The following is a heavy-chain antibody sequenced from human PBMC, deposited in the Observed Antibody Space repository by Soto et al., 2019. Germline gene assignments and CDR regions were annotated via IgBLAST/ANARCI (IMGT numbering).Heavy chain of an antibody. CDR3: AGDRAGGIDYYYYYGTDV. CDR2: IIPIFGTA. D-gene: IGHD3-10*01. J-gene: IGHJ6*02. V-gene: IGHV1-69*13. Sequence: ASVKVSCKASGGTFSSYASSWVRQAPGQGLEWMGGIIPIFGTANYAQKFQGRVTITADESTSTAYMELSSLRSEDTAVYYCAGDRAGGIDYYYYYGTDVWGQGTTVTVSS. CDR1: GGTFSSYA.